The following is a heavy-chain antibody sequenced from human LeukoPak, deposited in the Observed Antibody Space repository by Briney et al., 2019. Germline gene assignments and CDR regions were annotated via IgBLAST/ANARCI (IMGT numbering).Heavy chain of an antibody. Sequence: PGGSLRLSCAASGFTFSSYAMSWVRQAPGKGLEWVSAISGSGGSTYYADSVKGRFTISRDNSKNTLYLQMNSLRAEDTAVYYCAKQLPVLRITMIVVLPDAFDIWGQGTMVTVSS. D-gene: IGHD3-22*01. CDR2: ISGSGGST. CDR3: AKQLPVLRITMIVVLPDAFDI. J-gene: IGHJ3*02. CDR1: GFTFSSYA. V-gene: IGHV3-23*01.